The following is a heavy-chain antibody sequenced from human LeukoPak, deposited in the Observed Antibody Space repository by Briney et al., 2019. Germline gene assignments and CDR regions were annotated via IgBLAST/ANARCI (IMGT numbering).Heavy chain of an antibody. J-gene: IGHJ4*02. CDR2: ISYAGSNK. V-gene: IGHV3-30*04. CDR1: GFTFSSYA. D-gene: IGHD3-10*01. Sequence: GGSLRLSCAASGFTFSSYAMNWVRQAPGKGLEWVAVISYAGSNKYYADSVKGRFTISRDNSKNTLYLQMNSLRAEDTAVYYCAVLWFGELYKPVFDYWGQGTLVTVSS. CDR3: AVLWFGELYKPVFDY.